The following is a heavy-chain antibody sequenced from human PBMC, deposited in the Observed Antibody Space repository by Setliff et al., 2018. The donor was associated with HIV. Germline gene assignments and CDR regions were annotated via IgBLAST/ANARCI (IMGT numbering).Heavy chain of an antibody. CDR1: GGSISSGGYY. Sequence: SETLSLTCTVSGGSISSGGYYWSWIRQPAGKGLEWIGRIFTSGITNYNPSLKSRITISVDTSKNQFPLQLSSVTAADTAVYFCTGESPYVQWGEDSWGQGTLVTVSS. CDR3: TGESPYVQWGEDS. J-gene: IGHJ4*02. D-gene: IGHD3-16*01. V-gene: IGHV4-61*02. CDR2: IFTSGIT.